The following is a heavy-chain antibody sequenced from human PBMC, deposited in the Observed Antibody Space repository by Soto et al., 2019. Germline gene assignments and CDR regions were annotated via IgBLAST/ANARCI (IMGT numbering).Heavy chain of an antibody. V-gene: IGHV2-70*01. CDR2: IDWDDDK. CDR1: GFSLSTSGMC. CDR3: ARIRSSPIVGATLYYYYYGMDV. Sequence: SGPTLVNPTQTLTLTCTFSGFSLSTSGMCVSRIRQPPGKALEWLALIDWDDDKYYSTSLKTRLTISKDTSKNQVVLTMTNMDPVDTATYYCARIRSSPIVGATLYYYYYGMDVWGQGTTVTVSS. D-gene: IGHD1-26*01. J-gene: IGHJ6*02.